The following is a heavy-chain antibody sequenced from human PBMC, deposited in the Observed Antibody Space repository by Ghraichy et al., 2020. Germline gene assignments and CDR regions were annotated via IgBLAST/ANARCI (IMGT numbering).Heavy chain of an antibody. CDR3: ARGPYLYYFDY. CDR2: IYISGST. J-gene: IGHJ4*02. CDR1: NDSISSYY. Sequence: SENLSLTCTVSNDSISSYYWSWLRHPAGEGLEWIGRIYISGSTNYNPSLKSRVTLSVDTSKNQFSLKLNSVTAADTAIYYCARGPYLYYFDYWGQGTLVTVSS. V-gene: IGHV4-4*07.